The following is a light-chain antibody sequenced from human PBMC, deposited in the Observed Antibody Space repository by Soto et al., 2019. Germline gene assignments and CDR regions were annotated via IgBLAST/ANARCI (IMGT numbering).Light chain of an antibody. J-gene: IGLJ1*01. CDR1: GSDVGGYNY. V-gene: IGLV2-14*01. CDR2: EVN. Sequence: QSALTQPASVSGSPGQSITISCTGTGSDVGGYNYVSWYQEERGKAHKLIIYEVNNRPSGVSDRFSGSKSGNTASLTISGLQAEDEADYYCSSYTSSSIPYVFGTGTKLTVL. CDR3: SSYTSSSIPYV.